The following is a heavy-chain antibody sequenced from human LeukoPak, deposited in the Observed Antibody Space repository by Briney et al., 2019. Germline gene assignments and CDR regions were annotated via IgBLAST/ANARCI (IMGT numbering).Heavy chain of an antibody. V-gene: IGHV3-21*01. CDR2: ITSSGGYI. J-gene: IGHJ4*02. CDR3: ARDRAESTLDY. Sequence: GGSLRLSCAASGFTFSSYSMNWVRQAPGKGLEWVSSITSSGGYIYYADSVKGRFTISRDNGKNSLYLHMNSLRAEDTAVYYCARDRAESTLDYWGQGTLVTVSS. CDR1: GFTFSSYS.